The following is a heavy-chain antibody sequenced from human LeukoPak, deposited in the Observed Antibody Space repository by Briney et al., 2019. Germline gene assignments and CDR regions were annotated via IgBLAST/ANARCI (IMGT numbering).Heavy chain of an antibody. Sequence: ASVKVSCKASGYTFTSYDINWVRQATGQGLEWMGIINPSGGSTSYAQKFQGRVTMTRDTSTSTVYMELSSLRSEDTAVYYCARWGSGWSEGRDCYYGMDVWGQGTTVTVSS. CDR1: GYTFTSYD. D-gene: IGHD6-19*01. J-gene: IGHJ6*02. V-gene: IGHV1-46*01. CDR3: ARWGSGWSEGRDCYYGMDV. CDR2: INPSGGST.